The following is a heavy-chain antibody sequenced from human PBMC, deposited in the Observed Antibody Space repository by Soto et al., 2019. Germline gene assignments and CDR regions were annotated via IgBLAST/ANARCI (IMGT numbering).Heavy chain of an antibody. CDR2: IDPDSGSA. D-gene: IGHD2-8*01. V-gene: IGHV1-3*01. J-gene: IGHJ4*02. CDR1: GYTLRNYA. CDR3: TRDLNGGIPFDY. Sequence: VQLVQSGAEVKKPGASVRVSCKPSGYTLRNYAIHWVPQSAGQSLEWLAWIDPDSGSATYLQKVQGRIIVTRDNSATTFYLDLTSLTSEDTAVYFCTRDLNGGIPFDYWGKGALVIVSS.